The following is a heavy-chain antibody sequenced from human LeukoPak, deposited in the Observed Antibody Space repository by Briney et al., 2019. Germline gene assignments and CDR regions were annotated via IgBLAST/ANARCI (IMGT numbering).Heavy chain of an antibody. CDR2: INQDGSEK. V-gene: IGHV3-7*01. Sequence: PGGSLRLSCAASGITFSSYWMTWVRQAPGKGLEWVANINQDGSEKYYVDSVKGRFTISRDNAKNSLYLQMNSLRAEDTAVYYCARERRTTMVRGVIWNWFDPWGQGSLVTVSS. J-gene: IGHJ5*02. CDR1: GITFSSYW. D-gene: IGHD3-10*01. CDR3: ARERRTTMVRGVIWNWFDP.